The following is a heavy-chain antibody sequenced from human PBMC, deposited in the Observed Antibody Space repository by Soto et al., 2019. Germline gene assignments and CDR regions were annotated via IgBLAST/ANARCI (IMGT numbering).Heavy chain of an antibody. CDR1: GYTFTSYG. D-gene: IGHD3-10*01. CDR3: ARNGYGSGSYTFDY. V-gene: IGHV1-18*01. J-gene: IGHJ4*02. Sequence: ASVKVSCKASGYTFTSYGISWVRQAPGQGLEWMGWISAYNGNTNYAQKLQGRVTMTTDTSTSTAYMEMRSLRSDDTAVYYCARNGYGSGSYTFDYWGQGTLVTVSS. CDR2: ISAYNGNT.